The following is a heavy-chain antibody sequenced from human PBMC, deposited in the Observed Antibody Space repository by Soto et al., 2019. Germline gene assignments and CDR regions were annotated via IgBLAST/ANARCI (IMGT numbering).Heavy chain of an antibody. J-gene: IGHJ4*02. Sequence: EVQLLESGGGWEQLGGSLRPSVAALGSTLATLPRGWFRQAPGKGLEWVSAISGSGGSTYYADSVKGRFTISRDNSKNTLYLQMNSLRAEDTAVYYCARRGPGTYFDYWGQGTLVTVSS. CDR1: GSTLATLP. CDR2: ISGSGGST. D-gene: IGHD6-13*01. V-gene: IGHV3-23*01. CDR3: ARRGPGTYFDY.